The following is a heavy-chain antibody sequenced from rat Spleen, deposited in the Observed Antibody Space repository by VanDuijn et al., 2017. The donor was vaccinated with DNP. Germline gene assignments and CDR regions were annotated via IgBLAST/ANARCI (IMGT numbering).Heavy chain of an antibody. V-gene: IGHV5-7*01. CDR2: ISYDGSST. Sequence: EVQLVESGGGLVQPGNSLKLSCAASGFTFSDYAMAWVRQAPKKGLEWVATISYDGSSTYYRDSVKGRFTISRDNAKSTLYLQMDSLRSEDTATYYCVYNSGFDYWGQGVMVTVSS. J-gene: IGHJ2*01. D-gene: IGHD4-3*01. CDR3: VYNSGFDY. CDR1: GFTFSDYA.